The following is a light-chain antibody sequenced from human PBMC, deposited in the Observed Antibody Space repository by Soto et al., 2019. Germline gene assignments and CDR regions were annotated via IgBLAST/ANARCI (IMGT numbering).Light chain of an antibody. J-gene: IGKJ1*01. CDR3: QQTYSAPGT. CDR1: RVVSIY. V-gene: IGKV1-39*01. CDR2: AAS. Sequence: DFQMTQSPSSLAASVGDRVTITGRAIRVVSIYLNWYQQRPGKAPNLLIYAASSLQSGVPSRFSGSGSGTDFTLTLSRLPPEAFATYYVQQTYSAPGTFGQGTKVELK.